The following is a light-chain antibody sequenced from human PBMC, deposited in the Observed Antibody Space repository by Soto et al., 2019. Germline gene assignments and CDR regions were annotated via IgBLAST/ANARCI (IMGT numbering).Light chain of an antibody. Sequence: EIVLTQSPATLSLSLGERATLSCRASQSVSSYLAWYQQKPGQAPRLLIYDASSRATGIPARFSGSGSGTDFTLTISSLEPEDFAVYYCQQRSNWPPGLSFGGGTKVEIK. CDR2: DAS. V-gene: IGKV3-11*01. J-gene: IGKJ4*01. CDR3: QQRSNWPPGLS. CDR1: QSVSSY.